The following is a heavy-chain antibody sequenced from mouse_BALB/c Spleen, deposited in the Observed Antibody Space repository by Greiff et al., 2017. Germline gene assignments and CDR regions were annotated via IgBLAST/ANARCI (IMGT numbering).Heavy chain of an antibody. Sequence: VKLMESGPQLVRPGASVKISCKASGYSFTSYWMHWVKQRPGQGLEWIGMIDPSDSETRLNQKFKDKATLTADKSSSTAYMQLSSLTSEDSAVYYCSRTYYGSSPFAYWGQGTLVTVSA. V-gene: IGHV1S126*01. CDR2: IDPSDSET. D-gene: IGHD1-1*01. CDR1: GYSFTSYW. CDR3: SRTYYGSSPFAY. J-gene: IGHJ3*01.